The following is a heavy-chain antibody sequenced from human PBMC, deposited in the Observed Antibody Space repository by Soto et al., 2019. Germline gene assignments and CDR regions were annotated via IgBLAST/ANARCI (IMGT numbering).Heavy chain of an antibody. J-gene: IGHJ4*02. V-gene: IGHV4-34*01. CDR1: GKSLSGYY. D-gene: IGHD1-26*01. Sequence: LSLTCAVYGKSLSGYYWSWIRQPPGKALEWIGEINHSGNTNYNPSLKSRVTISVDTSKNQLFLNLSSVTAADTAMYYCARHHVRGRTIVGAAEFWGQGTLVTVSS. CDR2: INHSGNT. CDR3: ARHHVRGRTIVGAAEF.